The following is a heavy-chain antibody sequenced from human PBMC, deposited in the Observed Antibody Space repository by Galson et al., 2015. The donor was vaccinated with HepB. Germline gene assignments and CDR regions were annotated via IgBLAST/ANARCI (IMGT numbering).Heavy chain of an antibody. CDR1: GFTFSSYW. Sequence: SLRLSRAASGFTFSSYWMHWVRQAPGKGLVWVSRINSDGTYITYADSVKGRFTISRDNAKNTLYLQMNSPRAEDTALYYCARTRGAAAGIFDYWGQGSLVTVSS. J-gene: IGHJ4*02. CDR3: ARTRGAAAGIFDY. CDR2: INSDGTYI. D-gene: IGHD6-13*01. V-gene: IGHV3-74*01.